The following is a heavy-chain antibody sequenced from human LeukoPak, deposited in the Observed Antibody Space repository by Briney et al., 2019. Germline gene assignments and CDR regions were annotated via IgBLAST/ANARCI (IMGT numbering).Heavy chain of an antibody. V-gene: IGHV3-23*01. Sequence: GGSLRLSCAASGFTFSAYAMTWVRQAPGKGPEWISGISGRGDRTYYRGSVKGRFTIPRDNSKNTLDLQMNSLRAEDTAVYYCAKRDNNDYYTALQVFDFWGQGTMVRVSS. J-gene: IGHJ3*01. CDR2: ISGRGDRT. CDR3: AKRDNNDYYTALQVFDF. D-gene: IGHD3-3*01. CDR1: GFTFSAYA.